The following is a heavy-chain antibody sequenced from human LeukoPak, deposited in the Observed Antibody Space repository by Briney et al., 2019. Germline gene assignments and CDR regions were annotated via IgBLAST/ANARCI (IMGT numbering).Heavy chain of an antibody. Sequence: ASVKVSCKASGYTFTGYYMHWVRQAPGQGLEWMGWINPNSGGTNYAQKFQGRVTMTRDTSISTAYMELSRLRSDDTAVYYCARDIARGSGGYYFDYWGQGTLVTVSS. CDR3: ARDIARGSGGYYFDY. D-gene: IGHD6-13*01. CDR2: INPNSGGT. CDR1: GYTFTGYY. V-gene: IGHV1-2*02. J-gene: IGHJ4*02.